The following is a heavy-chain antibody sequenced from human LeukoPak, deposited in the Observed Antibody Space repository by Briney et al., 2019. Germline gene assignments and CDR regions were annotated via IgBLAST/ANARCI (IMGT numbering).Heavy chain of an antibody. CDR1: RFTSSTYP. V-gene: IGHV3-30*01. CDR2: ISSDGSNQ. J-gene: IGHJ4*02. Sequence: GGSLRLSCAASRFTSSTYPMHWVRQAPGKGLEWVAVISSDGSNQYYADSVKGRFTISRDNSRNTLYLQMNSLRSEDTAVNYCVTGRNYYYNYWGQGTLVTVSS. D-gene: IGHD3-22*01. CDR3: VTGRNYYYNY.